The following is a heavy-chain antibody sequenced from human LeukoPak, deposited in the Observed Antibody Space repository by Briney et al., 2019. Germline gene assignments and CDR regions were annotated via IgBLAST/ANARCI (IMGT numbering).Heavy chain of an antibody. CDR1: GGSISSGGYY. D-gene: IGHD5-12*01. Sequence: SETLSLTCTVSGGSISSGGYYWSWIRQPPGKGLEWIGYIYHSGSTYYNPSLKSRVTISVDRSKNQFSLKLSSVTAADTAVYYCASATIRGRTHYWGQGTLVTVSS. CDR2: IYHSGST. V-gene: IGHV4-30-2*01. CDR3: ASATIRGRTHY. J-gene: IGHJ4*02.